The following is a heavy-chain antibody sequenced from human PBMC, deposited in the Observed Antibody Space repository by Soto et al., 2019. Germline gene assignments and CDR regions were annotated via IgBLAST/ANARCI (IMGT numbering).Heavy chain of an antibody. D-gene: IGHD3-16*02. CDR1: GGSISSSSYY. J-gene: IGHJ5*02. CDR3: ARVHYDYVWGSYRPGWFDP. CDR2: IYYSGST. V-gene: IGHV4-39*01. Sequence: PSETLSLTCTVSGGSISSSSYYWGWIRQPPGKGLEWIGSIYYSGSTYYNPSLKSRVTISVDTSKNQFSLKLSSVTAADTAAYYCARVHYDYVWGSYRPGWFDPWGQGTLVTVSS.